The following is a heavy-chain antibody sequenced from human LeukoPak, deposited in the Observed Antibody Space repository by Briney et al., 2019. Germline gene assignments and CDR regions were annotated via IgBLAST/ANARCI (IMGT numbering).Heavy chain of an antibody. D-gene: IGHD3-22*01. V-gene: IGHV4-59*08. CDR3: ARGDDSSGYIITPIDY. CDR1: RDSTSRYY. J-gene: IGHJ4*02. Sequence: PSEALSLTRAQPRDSTSRYYRGWIPPPSGEGLGGSGYIYYSGSTNYNPSRKSRVTISVDTSKNQFSLKLSSVTAADTAVYYCARGDDSSGYIITPIDYWGQGTLVTVSS. CDR2: IYYSGST.